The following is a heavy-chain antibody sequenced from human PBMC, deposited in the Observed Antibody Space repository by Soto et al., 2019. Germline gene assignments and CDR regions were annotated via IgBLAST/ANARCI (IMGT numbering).Heavy chain of an antibody. CDR1: GFTFSSYG. V-gene: IGHV3-30*18. J-gene: IGHJ5*02. D-gene: IGHD6-19*01. CDR2: ISYDGSNK. CDR3: AKDGSGGLYGWFDP. Sequence: QVQLVESGGGVVQPGRSLRLSCAASGFTFSSYGMHWVRQAPGKGLEWVAVISYDGSNKYYADSVKGRFTISRNNSKNTLYLQMNRLRAEDTAVYYCAKDGSGGLYGWFDPWGQGTLVTVSS.